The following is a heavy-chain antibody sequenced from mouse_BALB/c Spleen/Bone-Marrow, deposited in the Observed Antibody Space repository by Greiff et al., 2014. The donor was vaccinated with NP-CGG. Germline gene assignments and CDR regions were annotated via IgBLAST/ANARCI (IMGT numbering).Heavy chain of an antibody. V-gene: IGHV1-5*01. CDR3: TGGITTVVATRAMDY. D-gene: IGHD1-1*01. CDR2: IYPGNSDT. J-gene: IGHJ4*01. Sequence: VQLQQSGTVLARPGASVKMSCKASGYTFTSYWMHWVKQRPGQGLEWIGAIYPGNSDTSYNQKFKGKAKLTAVTSTSTAYMDLSSLTNEDSAVYYCTGGITTVVATRAMDYWGQGTSVTVSS. CDR1: GYTFTSYW.